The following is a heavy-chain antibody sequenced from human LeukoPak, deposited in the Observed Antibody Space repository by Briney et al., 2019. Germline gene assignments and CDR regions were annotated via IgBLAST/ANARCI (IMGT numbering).Heavy chain of an antibody. CDR1: GFTFSSYA. V-gene: IGHV3-30-3*01. CDR2: ISYDGSNK. D-gene: IGHD2-21*02. Sequence: PGGSLRLSCAASGFTFSSYAMHWVRQASGKGLEWVAVISYDGSNKYYADSVKGRFTISRDNSKNTLYLQMNSLRAEDTAVYYCATAVVTAWYYFDYWGQGTLVTVSS. CDR3: ATAVVTAWYYFDY. J-gene: IGHJ4*02.